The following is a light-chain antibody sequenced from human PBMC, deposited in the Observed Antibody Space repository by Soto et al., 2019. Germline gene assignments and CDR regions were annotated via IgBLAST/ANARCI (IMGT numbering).Light chain of an antibody. J-gene: IGKJ4*01. CDR2: AAS. V-gene: IGKV1-27*01. Sequence: DIQMNQSPSSLSASVGDRVTITCLASQGIKNYLAWYQQKTGETPKLLIYAASTLESGIPPRFSGSGSGTDFTLTINNLQPEEVATYDCQRYYNAPFTVGGWTKVDIK. CDR3: QRYYNAPFT. CDR1: QGIKNY.